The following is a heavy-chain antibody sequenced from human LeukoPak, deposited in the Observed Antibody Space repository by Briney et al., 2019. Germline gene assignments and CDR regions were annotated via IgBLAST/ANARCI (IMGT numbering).Heavy chain of an antibody. CDR2: ISGSGGST. D-gene: IGHD3-9*01. CDR3: SKDLRSRQYDILTGYSSFDY. Sequence: GGSLRLSCAASGFTFSSYAMSWVRQAPGKGLEWVSAISGSGGSTYYADSVKGRFTISRDNSKNTLYLQMNSLRAEDTAVYYCSKDLRSRQYDILTGYSSFDYWGQGTLVTVSS. J-gene: IGHJ4*02. V-gene: IGHV3-23*01. CDR1: GFTFSSYA.